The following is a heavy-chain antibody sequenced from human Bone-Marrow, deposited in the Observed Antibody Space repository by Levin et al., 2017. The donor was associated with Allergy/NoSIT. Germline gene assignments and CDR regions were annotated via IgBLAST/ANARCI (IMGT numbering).Heavy chain of an antibody. Sequence: GESLKISCKASGYTFTNNYIHWVRHAPGQGLEWMGIINPTGGNTNYAQKFQDRVTMTRDTSTSTVYMELSSLRSEDTAVYFCARAFFGSDSYSMYYFDFWGQGALVTVSS. V-gene: IGHV1-46*01. CDR3: ARAFFGSDSYSMYYFDF. CDR1: GYTFTNNY. J-gene: IGHJ4*02. CDR2: INPTGGNT. D-gene: IGHD3-10*01.